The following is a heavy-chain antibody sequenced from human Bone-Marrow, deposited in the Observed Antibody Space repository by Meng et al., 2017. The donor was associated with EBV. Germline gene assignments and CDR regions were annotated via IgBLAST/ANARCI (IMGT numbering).Heavy chain of an antibody. Sequence: QVQRPGSGPGLVNPSGTLSLPCNVSGGSISSYYWSWIRQPPGKGLEWIGYIYYSGSTNYNPSLKSRVTISVDTSKNQFSLKLSSVTAADTAVYYCARSAHTEGWFDPWGQGTLVTVSS. CDR2: IYYSGST. V-gene: IGHV4-59*01. J-gene: IGHJ5*02. CDR1: GGSISSYY. CDR3: ARSAHTEGWFDP.